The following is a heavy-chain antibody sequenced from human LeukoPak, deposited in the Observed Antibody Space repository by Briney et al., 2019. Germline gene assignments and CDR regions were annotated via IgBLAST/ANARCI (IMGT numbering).Heavy chain of an antibody. J-gene: IGHJ4*02. D-gene: IGHD5-24*01. CDR2: IYYSGST. V-gene: IGHV4-31*03. CDR1: GGSISSGGYY. Sequence: SEALSLTCTVSGGSISSGGYYWSWIRQHPRKGLEWIGYIYYSGSTYYNPSLKSRVTISVDTSKNQFSLKLSSVTAADTAVYYCAGYRDGYTMGGFDYWGQGTLVTVSS. CDR3: AGYRDGYTMGGFDY.